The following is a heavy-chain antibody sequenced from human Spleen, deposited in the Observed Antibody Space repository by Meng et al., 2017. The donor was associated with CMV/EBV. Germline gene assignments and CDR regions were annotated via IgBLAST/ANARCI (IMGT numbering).Heavy chain of an antibody. CDR2: INWNSGTI. V-gene: IGHV3-9*01. Sequence: SLKISCAASGFTFGDYAMHWVRQAPGKGLEWVSGINWNSGTIGDAASVKGRFTVSRDNAKNSLYMQMNTLRGEDTAVYYCAKGGQWLDFDCWGQGTLVTVSS. CDR3: AKGGQWLDFDC. D-gene: IGHD6-19*01. J-gene: IGHJ4*02. CDR1: GFTFGDYA.